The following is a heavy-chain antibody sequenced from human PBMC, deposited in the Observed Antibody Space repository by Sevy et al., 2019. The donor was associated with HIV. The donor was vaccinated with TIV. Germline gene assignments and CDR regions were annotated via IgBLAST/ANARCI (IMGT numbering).Heavy chain of an antibody. V-gene: IGHV4-59*01. J-gene: IGHJ5*02. D-gene: IGHD2-21*02. Sequence: SETLSLSCTVSGGSISSYYWSWIRQPPGKGLEWIGYIYYSGSTNYNPSLKSRVTISVDTSKNQFSLKLSSVTAADTAVYYCARVRCGGDCYGTNWFDPWGQGTLVTVSS. CDR1: GGSISSYY. CDR2: IYYSGST. CDR3: ARVRCGGDCYGTNWFDP.